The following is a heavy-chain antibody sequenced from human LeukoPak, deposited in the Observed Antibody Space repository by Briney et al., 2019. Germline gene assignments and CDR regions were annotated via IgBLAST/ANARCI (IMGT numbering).Heavy chain of an antibody. V-gene: IGHV1-2*02. CDR3: ARVLNYYDSSGYYCYYFDY. D-gene: IGHD3-22*01. J-gene: IGHJ4*02. Sequence: ASVQVSCKASGYTFTSNYIHWVRQAPGQGLEWMGWINPNSGGTNYAQKFQGRVTMTRDTSISTAYMELSRLRSDDTALYYCARVLNYYDSSGYYCYYFDYWGQGTLVTVSS. CDR2: INPNSGGT. CDR1: GYTFTSNY.